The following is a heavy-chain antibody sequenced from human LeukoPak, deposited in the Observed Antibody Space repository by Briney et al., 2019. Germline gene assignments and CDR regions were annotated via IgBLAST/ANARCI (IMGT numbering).Heavy chain of an antibody. J-gene: IGHJ6*02. D-gene: IGHD3-10*01. CDR3: ARVPPLSSTMVRGVMLSYYHYYSMDV. CDR2: IWYDGSNE. V-gene: IGHV3-33*01. CDR1: GFTFSSYG. Sequence: GGSLRLSCAASGFTFSSYGMHWVRQAPGEGLEWVAVIWYDGSNEYYAESVKGRFAISRDNSKNTLYLQMNSLRAEDTAVYYCARVPPLSSTMVRGVMLSYYHYYSMDVWGQGTTVTVSS.